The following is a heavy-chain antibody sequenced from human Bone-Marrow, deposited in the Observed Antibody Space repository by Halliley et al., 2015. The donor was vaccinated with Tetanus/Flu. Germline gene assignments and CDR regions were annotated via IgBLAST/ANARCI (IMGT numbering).Heavy chain of an antibody. CDR2: ISAYNGNT. CDR1: GYTFTSYG. J-gene: IGHJ6*02. Sequence: QLVQSGAEVKKPGASVKVSCKASGYTFTSYGISWVRQTPGQGLEWMGWISAYNGNTNYAQKLQGRVTMTTDTSTSTAYMELRSLRSGDTAVYSWARASVQYSRQMDVGGQGTPVTVSS. CDR3: ARASVQYSRQMDV. D-gene: IGHD6-6*01. V-gene: IGHV1-18*01.